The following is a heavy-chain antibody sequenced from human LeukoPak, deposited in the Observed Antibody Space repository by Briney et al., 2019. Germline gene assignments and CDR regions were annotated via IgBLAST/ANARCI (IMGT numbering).Heavy chain of an antibody. D-gene: IGHD2-15*01. Sequence: SETLSLTCTVSGGSVSSGSYYWSWIRQPPGKGLEWIGYIYYSGSTNYNPSLKSRVTISVDTSKNQFSLKLSSVTAADTAVYYCARYCSGGSCRPPSLGVNWFDPWGQGTLVTVSS. CDR3: ARYCSGGSCRPPSLGVNWFDP. CDR1: GGSVSSGSYY. CDR2: IYYSGST. V-gene: IGHV4-61*01. J-gene: IGHJ5*02.